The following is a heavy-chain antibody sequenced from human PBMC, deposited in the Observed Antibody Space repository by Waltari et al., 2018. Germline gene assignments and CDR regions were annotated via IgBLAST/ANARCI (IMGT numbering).Heavy chain of an antibody. CDR2: IGASSANT. CDR3: AFLGLAGRWGTFDY. Sequence: QVQLVQSGGEVKKPGASVHVSCQVFGYVSTNYGISWVRQAPGQGLEWLGWIGASSANTQIAQVFQGRVTLSRDISTKTAYMEIRSLTSDDTAMYYCAFLGLAGRWGTFDYWGQGTLVTVSS. D-gene: IGHD6-13*01. V-gene: IGHV1-18*01. CDR1: GYVSTNYG. J-gene: IGHJ4*02.